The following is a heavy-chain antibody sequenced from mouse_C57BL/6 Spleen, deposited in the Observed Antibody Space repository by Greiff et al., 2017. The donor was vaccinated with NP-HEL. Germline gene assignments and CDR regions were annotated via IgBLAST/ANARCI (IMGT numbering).Heavy chain of an antibody. Sequence: VQLQQPGAELVRPGSSVKLSCKASGYTFTSYWMHWVKQRPIQGLEWIGNIDPSDSETHYNQKFKDKATLTVDKSSSTAYMQLSSLTSEDSAVYYCAMDYSNYGGYFDVWGTGTTVTVSS. CDR1: GYTFTSYW. CDR2: IDPSDSET. J-gene: IGHJ1*03. CDR3: AMDYSNYGGYFDV. D-gene: IGHD2-5*01. V-gene: IGHV1-52*01.